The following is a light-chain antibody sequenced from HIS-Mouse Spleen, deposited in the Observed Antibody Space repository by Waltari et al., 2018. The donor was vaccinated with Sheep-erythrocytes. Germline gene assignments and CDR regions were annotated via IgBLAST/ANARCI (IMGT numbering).Light chain of an antibody. CDR1: SSYVGGYNF. J-gene: IGLJ3*02. CDR2: DVS. CDR3: CSYAGSYTFWV. V-gene: IGLV2-11*01. Sequence: QSALTQPRSVSGSPGQSVTIPCTGTSSYVGGYNFVLRYQQHPGKAPKLMLYDVSKRPSGVPDRFSGSKSGNTASLTISGLQAEDEADYSCCSYAGSYTFWVFGGGTKLTVL.